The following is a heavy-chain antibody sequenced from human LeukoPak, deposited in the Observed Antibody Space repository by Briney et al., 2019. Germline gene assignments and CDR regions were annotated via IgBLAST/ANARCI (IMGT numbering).Heavy chain of an antibody. CDR1: GFTVITNY. CDR3: AREVGFGDPHGMDV. Sequence: GGSLRLSCAVSGFTVITNYMSWVRQAPGKGLEWVSVIYTGGSIYYADSVKGRFTISRDNSKNTLYLQMNSLRAEDTAVYYCAREVGFGDPHGMDVWGQGTTVTVSS. D-gene: IGHD3-10*01. V-gene: IGHV3-66*01. CDR2: IYTGGSI. J-gene: IGHJ6*02.